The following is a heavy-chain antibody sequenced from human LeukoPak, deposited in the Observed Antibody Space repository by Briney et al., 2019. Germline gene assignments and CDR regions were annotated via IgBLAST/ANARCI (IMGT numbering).Heavy chain of an antibody. Sequence: SETLSLTCTVSGGSISSGSYYWSWIRQPAGKRLEWIGHIYRSGSTYYNPSLKSRVTISVDTSKNQFSLKLSSVTAADTAVYYCARGRPLGPMIDAFDIWGQGTMVTVSS. CDR1: GGSISSGSYY. CDR3: ARGRPLGPMIDAFDI. D-gene: IGHD3-16*01. J-gene: IGHJ3*02. CDR2: IYRSGST. V-gene: IGHV4-61*09.